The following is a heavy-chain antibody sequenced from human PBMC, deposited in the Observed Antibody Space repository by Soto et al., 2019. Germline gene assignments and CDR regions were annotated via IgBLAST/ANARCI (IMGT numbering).Heavy chain of an antibody. CDR2: ISSSSSYI. D-gene: IGHD3-22*01. CDR1: GFTFSSYS. V-gene: IGHV3-21*01. Sequence: VGSLRLSCAASGFTFSSYSMNWVRQAPGKGLEWVSSISSSSSYIYYADSVKGRFTISRDNAKNSLYLQMNSLRAEDTAVYYCAREATYYYDSSVYEWGQGTLVTVSS. J-gene: IGHJ4*02. CDR3: AREATYYYDSSVYE.